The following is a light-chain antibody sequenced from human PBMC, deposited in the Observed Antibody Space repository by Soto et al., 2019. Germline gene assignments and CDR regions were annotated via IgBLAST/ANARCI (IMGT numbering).Light chain of an antibody. J-gene: IGKJ1*01. V-gene: IGKV1-6*01. CDR2: AAS. CDR3: LQDYNYPRT. Sequence: AIQVTQSPASLSASVGDRVTITCRASQGIRTDLGWYQQKPGKAPKLLIYAASNLLSGVPSRFSGSGSGTDFTLTISSLQPEDFATYYCLQDYNYPRTFGQGTKVEV. CDR1: QGIRTD.